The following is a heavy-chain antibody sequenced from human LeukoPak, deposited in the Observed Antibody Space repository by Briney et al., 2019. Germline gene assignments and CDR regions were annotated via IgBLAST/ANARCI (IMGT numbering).Heavy chain of an antibody. CDR1: GYSFTNYL. CDR2: IYPGDSDT. V-gene: IGHV5-51*01. J-gene: IGHJ4*02. Sequence: GESLKISCKASGYSFTNYLLGCVRQIPGKVLEGLGIIYPGDSDTRYSPSFQGKVTISADKSISTAYLQWNSLKASDTAIYYCARHSNIVGAVDYWGQGTLLTVSS. CDR3: ARHSNIVGAVDY. D-gene: IGHD1-26*01.